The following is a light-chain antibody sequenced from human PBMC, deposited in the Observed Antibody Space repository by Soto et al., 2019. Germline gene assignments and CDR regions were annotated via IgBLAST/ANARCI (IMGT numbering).Light chain of an antibody. Sequence: DIQMTQSPSSLSASVGDRVTITCQASQDIKNYLNWYQQKPGKAPKLLISGAFDLRSGVPSRFSGSGSGTDFTLNISGLQPEDFATYYCQQSYNTPWTFGQGTKVDIK. V-gene: IGKV1-39*01. J-gene: IGKJ1*01. CDR3: QQSYNTPWT. CDR1: QDIKNY. CDR2: GAF.